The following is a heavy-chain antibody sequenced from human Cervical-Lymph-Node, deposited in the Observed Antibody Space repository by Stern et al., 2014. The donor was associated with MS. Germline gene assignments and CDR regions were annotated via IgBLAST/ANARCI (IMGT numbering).Heavy chain of an antibody. CDR3: ARDFVDTAMVTRSDYFDC. J-gene: IGHJ4*02. D-gene: IGHD5-18*01. Sequence: QDQLVQSGSQLKKPGASVKVSCKASGYTFTDYAMNWVRQAPGQGLEWMGWINTDTGNSTYAQGFTGRFVFSLDTSVSTAYLQISSLKAEDTAVYYCARDFVDTAMVTRSDYFDCWGQGTLVSVSS. V-gene: IGHV7-4-1*02. CDR2: INTDTGNS. CDR1: GYTFTDYA.